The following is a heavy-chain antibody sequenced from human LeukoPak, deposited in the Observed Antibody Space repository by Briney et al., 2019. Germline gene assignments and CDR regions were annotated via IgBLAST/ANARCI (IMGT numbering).Heavy chain of an antibody. CDR3: ARRMVTVTDAFDI. D-gene: IGHD2-21*02. V-gene: IGHV4-59*08. J-gene: IGHJ3*02. CDR2: VFHSGTT. CDR1: GDSLTSHF. Sequence: SETLSLTCNVSGDSLTSHFWSRIRQTPGKGLEWIGYVFHSGTTNYSPSLKSRVTISLDTSKKEFYLRLASMTAADIGVYYCARRMVTVTDAFDIWGRGTKVSVSS.